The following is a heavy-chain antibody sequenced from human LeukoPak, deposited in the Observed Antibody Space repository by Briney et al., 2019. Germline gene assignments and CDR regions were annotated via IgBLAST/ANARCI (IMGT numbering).Heavy chain of an antibody. CDR3: ASEKVPNLVLGANDY. V-gene: IGHV1-69*06. D-gene: IGHD1-26*01. J-gene: IGHJ4*02. CDR1: GGTFSSYA. Sequence: SVKVSCKASGGTFSSYAISWVRQAPGQGLEWMGRIIPIFGTANYAQKFQGRVTITADKSTSTAYMELSSLRSEDTAVYYCASEKVPNLVLGANDYWGQGTLVTVSS. CDR2: IIPIFGTA.